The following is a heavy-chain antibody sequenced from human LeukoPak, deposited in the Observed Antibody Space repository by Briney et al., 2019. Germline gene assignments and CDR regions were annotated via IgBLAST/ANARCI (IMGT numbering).Heavy chain of an antibody. CDR3: ARHRPPEEGYCSAGSCYPRYEFDK. CDR1: HDSISNYY. CDR2: VYVSGST. Sequence: SETLSLTCTASHDSISNYYWSWIRQPPGKGLEWIGYVYVSGSTEYNPSLKSRVAMSLDTSKNQFTLKLTSMTAADTAVYFCARHRPPEEGYCSAGSCYPRYEFDKWGQGTLVTVSS. D-gene: IGHD2-15*01. V-gene: IGHV4-59*01. J-gene: IGHJ4*02.